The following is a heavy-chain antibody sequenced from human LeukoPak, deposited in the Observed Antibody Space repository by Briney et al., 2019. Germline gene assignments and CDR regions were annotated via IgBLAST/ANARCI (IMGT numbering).Heavy chain of an antibody. CDR1: GFIFNHYA. CDR2: IWSDGTNR. V-gene: IGHV3-33*01. J-gene: IGHJ4*02. Sequence: PGGSLRLSCEASGFIFNHYALHWVRQAPHKGLEWVAVIWSDGTNRYYADSVKGRFSIFRDDSQKRVFLQMNSLRAEDTAVYYCVRDARRGFDYSNSLQYWGQGALVTVSS. D-gene: IGHD4-11*01. CDR3: VRDARRGFDYSNSLQY.